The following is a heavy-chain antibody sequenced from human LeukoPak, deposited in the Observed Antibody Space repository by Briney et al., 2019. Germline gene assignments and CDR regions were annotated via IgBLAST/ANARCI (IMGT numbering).Heavy chain of an antibody. Sequence: PSETLSLTCAVYGGSFSGYYWSWIRQPPGKGLEWIGEINHSGSTNYNPSLKSRVTISVDTSKNQFSLKLSPVTAADTAVYYCARGKRYSSGYFDYWGQGTLVTVSS. V-gene: IGHV4-34*01. CDR3: ARGKRYSSGYFDY. J-gene: IGHJ4*02. D-gene: IGHD5-18*01. CDR1: GGSFSGYY. CDR2: INHSGST.